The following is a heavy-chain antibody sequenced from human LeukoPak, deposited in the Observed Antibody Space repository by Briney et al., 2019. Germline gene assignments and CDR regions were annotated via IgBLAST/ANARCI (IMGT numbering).Heavy chain of an antibody. J-gene: IGHJ4*02. CDR2: LYSGGST. V-gene: IGHV3-66*01. D-gene: IGHD6-25*01. CDR3: ARGKSGICTRPFDY. Sequence: SGGSLRLSCAASGFSVSDTYMSWVRQAPAKGLEWVSLLYSGGSTHYADSVKGRFTISRDKSKNMLSLQMNSLRAEDTAVYYCARGKSGICTRPFDYWGQGTLVTVSS. CDR1: GFSVSDTY.